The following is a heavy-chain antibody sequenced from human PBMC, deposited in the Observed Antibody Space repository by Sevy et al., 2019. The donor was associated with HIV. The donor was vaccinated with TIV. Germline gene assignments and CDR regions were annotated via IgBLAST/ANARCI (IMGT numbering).Heavy chain of an antibody. D-gene: IGHD6-19*01. CDR2: MNTNTGNT. CDR1: GFNFANYD. CDR3: ARVSGWHLRYGMDV. J-gene: IGHJ6*02. Sequence: ASVKVSCKESGFNFANYDIYWVRQATGQGLEWMGWMNTNTGNTGFAQKFQGRVTMTRNTSITTAYMDLSNLRSEDTAVYYCARVSGWHLRYGMDVWGQGTTVTVSS. V-gene: IGHV1-8*02.